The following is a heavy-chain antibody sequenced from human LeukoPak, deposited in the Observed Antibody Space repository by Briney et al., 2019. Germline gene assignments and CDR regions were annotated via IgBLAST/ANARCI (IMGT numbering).Heavy chain of an antibody. CDR3: ARGISSGWSRAVGY. CDR1: GGSVSSGSYY. CDR2: IYYSGST. J-gene: IGHJ4*02. Sequence: SETLSLTCTVSGGSVSSGSYYWSWIRQPPGKGLEWIGYIYYSGSTNYNPSLKSRVTISVDTSKNQFSLKLSSVTAADTGVYYCARGISSGWSRAVGYWGQGTLVTVSS. V-gene: IGHV4-61*01. D-gene: IGHD6-19*01.